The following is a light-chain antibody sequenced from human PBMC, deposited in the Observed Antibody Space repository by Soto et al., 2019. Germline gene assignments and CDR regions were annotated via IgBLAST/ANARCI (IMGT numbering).Light chain of an antibody. Sequence: SYELTQPPSVSVSPGQTASITCSGDKLGDKYACWYQQKPGQSPVLVISQDSKRPSGIPERFSGSKSGNTATLTISGTQAMDEADYYCQAWDSSTPVVFGGGTKLTVL. J-gene: IGLJ2*01. V-gene: IGLV3-1*01. CDR2: QDS. CDR1: KLGDKY. CDR3: QAWDSSTPVV.